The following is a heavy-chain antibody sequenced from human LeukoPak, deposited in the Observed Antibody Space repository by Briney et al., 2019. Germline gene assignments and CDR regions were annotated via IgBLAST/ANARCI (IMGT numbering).Heavy chain of an antibody. Sequence: GGSLRLSCAVSGFTFSSYGMSWVRQAPGKGLEWVSAISGSGGSTYYADSVKGRFTISRDNSKNTLYLQMNSLRAEDTAVYYCATRDYYDSSGYYHYFDYWGQGTLVTVSS. CDR3: ATRDYYDSSGYYHYFDY. CDR2: ISGSGGST. CDR1: GFTFSSYG. D-gene: IGHD3-22*01. V-gene: IGHV3-23*01. J-gene: IGHJ4*02.